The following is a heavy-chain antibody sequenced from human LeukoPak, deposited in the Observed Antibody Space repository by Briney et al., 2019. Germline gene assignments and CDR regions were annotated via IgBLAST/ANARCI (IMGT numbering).Heavy chain of an antibody. J-gene: IGHJ5*02. CDR2: LYSSGST. CDR1: GAFINDYH. Sequence: PSETLSLTCTVSGAFINDYHWSWVRQPAGKGLEWIGRLYSSGSTNYSPSLESRVTMSVDTSKNQFSLKLNSVTAADTAVYYCVGDQGYVDTNMAWGQGTLVTVSS. V-gene: IGHV4-4*07. D-gene: IGHD5-18*01. CDR3: VGDQGYVDTNMA.